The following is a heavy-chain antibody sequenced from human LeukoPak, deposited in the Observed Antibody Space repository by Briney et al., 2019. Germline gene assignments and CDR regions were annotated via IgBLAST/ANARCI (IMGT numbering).Heavy chain of an antibody. V-gene: IGHV3-23*01. CDR3: AKDGSSEPLDY. D-gene: IGHD2-2*01. CDR1: GFTFSSYG. CDR2: ISGRGGST. Sequence: PGGSLRLSCAPSGFTFSSYGMRCVRHAPGEALEGVSVISGRGGSTYYADSVKGRFTLSRDTSKNTLYLQMNSVRAEDTAVYYCAKDGSSEPLDYWGQGTLVTVSS. J-gene: IGHJ4*02.